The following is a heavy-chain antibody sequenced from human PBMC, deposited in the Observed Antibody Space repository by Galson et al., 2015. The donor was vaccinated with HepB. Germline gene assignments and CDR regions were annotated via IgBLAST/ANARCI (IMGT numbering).Heavy chain of an antibody. Sequence: SLRLSCAASGFTFSSYGMHWVRHAPGKGLEWVAVIWYDGSNKYYADSVKGRFTISRDNSKNTLYLQMNSLRAEDTAVYYCARGPSYDILTGYQFYFDYWGQGTLVTVSS. CDR2: IWYDGSNK. V-gene: IGHV3-33*01. CDR3: ARGPSYDILTGYQFYFDY. D-gene: IGHD3-9*01. CDR1: GFTFSSYG. J-gene: IGHJ4*02.